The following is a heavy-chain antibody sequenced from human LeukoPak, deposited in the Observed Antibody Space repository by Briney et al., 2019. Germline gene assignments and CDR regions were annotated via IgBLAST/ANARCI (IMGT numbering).Heavy chain of an antibody. D-gene: IGHD2-2*01. V-gene: IGHV3-21*01. CDR2: ISRDSYYI. CDR1: GFTSSSYS. Sequence: GGSLRLSCAASGFTSSSYSMNWARQAPGKGLEWVSSISRDSYYIYYADSVKGRFTISRDNAKNSLYLQMNSLRAEDTAVYYCTRHADIGLVPLTTGATNWFDPWGQGTLVTVSS. CDR3: TRHADIGLVPLTTGATNWFDP. J-gene: IGHJ5*02.